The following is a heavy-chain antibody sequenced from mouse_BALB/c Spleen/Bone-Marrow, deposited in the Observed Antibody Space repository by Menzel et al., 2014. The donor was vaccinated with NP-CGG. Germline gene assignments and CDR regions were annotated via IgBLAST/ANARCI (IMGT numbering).Heavy chain of an antibody. CDR2: ISSGGGST. J-gene: IGHJ3*01. D-gene: IGHD2-4*01. V-gene: IGHV5-12-1*01. Sequence: EVRVVESGGGLVKSGGSLKLSCAASGFAFSSYDMSWVRQTPEKRLEWVAYISSGGGSTYYSDTVKGRFTISRDNAKNTLYLEMSSLKSEDTAMYYCARHMIRGFAYWGQGTLVTVSA. CDR1: GFAFSSYD. CDR3: ARHMIRGFAY.